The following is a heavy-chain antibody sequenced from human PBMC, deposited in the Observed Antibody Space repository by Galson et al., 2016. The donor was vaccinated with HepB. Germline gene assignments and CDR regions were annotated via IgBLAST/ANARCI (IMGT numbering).Heavy chain of an antibody. J-gene: IGHJ4*01. D-gene: IGHD6-13*01. V-gene: IGHV3-23*01. CDR3: AKGRLGSSWFPSFDY. CDR1: GFTSDSYA. CDR2: ISAGDAGT. Sequence: SLRLSCAASGFTSDSYAMSWVRQAPGKGLEWVSSISAGDAGTYYADSVKGRFTVSRDNSKNTLSLQVNSLRGEDTAVYYCAKGRLGSSWFPSFDYWR.